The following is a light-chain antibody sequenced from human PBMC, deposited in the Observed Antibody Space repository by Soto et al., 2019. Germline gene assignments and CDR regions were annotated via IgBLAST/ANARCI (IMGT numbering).Light chain of an antibody. Sequence: EIVLTQSPGTLSLSPRELGTLXTRSIQSVSSSYLAWYQQKPGQAPRLLIYGASSRATGIPDRFSGSGSGTDFTLTISRLEPEDFAVYYCQQYGSSPRITFGQGTRLEIK. CDR1: QSVSSSY. J-gene: IGKJ5*01. CDR3: QQYGSSPRIT. V-gene: IGKV3-20*01. CDR2: GAS.